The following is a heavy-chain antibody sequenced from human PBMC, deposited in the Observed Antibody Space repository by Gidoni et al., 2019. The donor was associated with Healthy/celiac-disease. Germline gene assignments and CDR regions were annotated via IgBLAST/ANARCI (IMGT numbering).Heavy chain of an antibody. CDR1: GFTFSSYS. Sequence: EVQLVESGGGLVQPGGSLRLSWAAPGFTFSSYSMTWVRQAPGKGLEWVSYISSSSSTIYYADSVKGRFTISRDNAKNSLYRQMNSLRDEDTAVYYCCGITFGGVIADAFDIWGQGTMVTVSS. CDR2: ISSSSSTI. V-gene: IGHV3-48*02. J-gene: IGHJ3*02. D-gene: IGHD3-16*02. CDR3: CGITFGGVIADAFDI.